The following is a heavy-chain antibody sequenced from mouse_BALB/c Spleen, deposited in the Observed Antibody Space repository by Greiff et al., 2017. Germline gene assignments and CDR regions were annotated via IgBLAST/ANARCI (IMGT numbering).Heavy chain of an antibody. J-gene: IGHJ4*01. CDR3: ARSRYGYYYAMDY. V-gene: IGHV1-4*01. CDR1: GYTFTSYT. Sequence: VKLMESGAELARPGASVKMSCKASGYTFTSYTMHWVKQRPGQGLEWIGYINPSSGYTNYNQKFKDKATLTADKSSSTAYMQLSSLTSEDSAVYYCARSRYGYYYAMDYWGQGTSVTVSS. CDR2: INPSSGYT. D-gene: IGHD2-14*01.